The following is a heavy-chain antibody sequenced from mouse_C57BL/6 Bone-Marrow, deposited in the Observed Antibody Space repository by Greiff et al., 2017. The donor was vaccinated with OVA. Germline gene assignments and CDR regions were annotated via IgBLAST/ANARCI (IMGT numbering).Heavy chain of an antibody. CDR1: GFTFSSYT. J-gene: IGHJ3*01. D-gene: IGHD1-1*01. V-gene: IGHV5-9*01. Sequence: DVHLVESGGGLVKPGGSLKLSCAASGFTFSSYTMSWVRQTPEKRLEWVATISGGGGNTYYPDSVKGRFTISRDNAKNTLYLQMSSLRSEDTALYYCARHGYYGSSSWFAYWGQGTLVTVSA. CDR3: ARHGYYGSSSWFAY. CDR2: ISGGGGNT.